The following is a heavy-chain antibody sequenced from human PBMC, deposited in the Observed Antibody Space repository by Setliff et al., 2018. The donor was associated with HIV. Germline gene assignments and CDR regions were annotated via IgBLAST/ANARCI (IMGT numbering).Heavy chain of an antibody. CDR3: ARGADMVHDAFDI. D-gene: IGHD3-10*01. CDR1: TFSVSEYA. J-gene: IGHJ3*02. Sequence: GSLRLSCAASTFSVSEYAMSWVRQAPGKGLEWIGYIYTSGSTNYNPSLKSRVTISLDTSKNQFSLKLSSVTAADTAVYYCARGADMVHDAFDIWGQGTMVTVSS. V-gene: IGHV4-4*09. CDR2: IYTSGST.